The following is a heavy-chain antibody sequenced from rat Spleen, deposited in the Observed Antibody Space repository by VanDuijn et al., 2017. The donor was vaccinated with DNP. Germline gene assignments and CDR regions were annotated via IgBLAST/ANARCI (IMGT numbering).Heavy chain of an antibody. D-gene: IGHD4-3*01. CDR2: ISYSGRT. V-gene: IGHV3-1*01. CDR3: AREVIIRSTFSY. J-gene: IGHJ2*01. CDR1: GHSITSNY. Sequence: EVQLQESGPGLVKPSQSLSLTCSVTGHSITSNYWGWIRKFPRNRMEWIGHISYSGRTSYNPSLESRISITRDTSKNQFFLQLNSVTTEDTATYYCAREVIIRSTFSYWGQGVMVTVSS.